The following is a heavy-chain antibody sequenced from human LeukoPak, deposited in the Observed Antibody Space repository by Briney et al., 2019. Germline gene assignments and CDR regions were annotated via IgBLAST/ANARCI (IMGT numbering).Heavy chain of an antibody. V-gene: IGHV4-4*02. D-gene: IGHD3-22*01. CDR2: IYHSGST. Sequence: SETLSLTCAVSGGSISSSNWWSWVRQPPGKGLEWIGEIYHSGSTNYNPSLKSRVTISADTSKNQISLKLSSVTAADTAVYYCARQPYDSSGYYSAEYYYGLDVWGQGTTVTVSS. J-gene: IGHJ6*02. CDR1: GGSISSSNW. CDR3: ARQPYDSSGYYSAEYYYGLDV.